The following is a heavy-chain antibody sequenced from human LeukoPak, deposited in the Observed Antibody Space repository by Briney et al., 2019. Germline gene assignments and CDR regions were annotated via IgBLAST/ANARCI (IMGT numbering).Heavy chain of an antibody. D-gene: IGHD3-22*01. CDR3: AKGHHYDSSGYYYADI. CDR2: IRYDGSNK. CDR1: GFTFSSYG. Sequence: PGGSLRLSCAASGFTFSSYGMHWVRQAPGKGLEWVAFIRYDGSNKYYADSVKGRFTISRDNSKNTLYLQMNSLRAEDTAVYYCAKGHHYDSSGYYYADIWGQGTMVTVSS. V-gene: IGHV3-30*02. J-gene: IGHJ3*02.